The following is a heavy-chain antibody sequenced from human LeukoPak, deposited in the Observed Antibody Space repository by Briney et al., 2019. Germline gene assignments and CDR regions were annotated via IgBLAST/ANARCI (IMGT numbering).Heavy chain of an antibody. CDR1: GFTFSSYW. D-gene: IGHD2-2*01. V-gene: IGHV3-74*01. Sequence: PGGSLRLSCAASGFTFSSYWMHWVRHAPGKRLVWVSRINTNGGSTSYADSVKGRFTISRDNAKNTLYLQMNSLRAEDTAVYYCARLIHASWYQLLSTARLFEPWGQGTLVTVSS. J-gene: IGHJ5*02. CDR2: INTNGGST. CDR3: ARLIHASWYQLLSTARLFEP.